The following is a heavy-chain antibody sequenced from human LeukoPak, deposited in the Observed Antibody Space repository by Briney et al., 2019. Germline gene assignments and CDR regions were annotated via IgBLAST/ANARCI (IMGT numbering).Heavy chain of an antibody. V-gene: IGHV3-30*07. J-gene: IGHJ4*02. Sequence: GGSPRLSCAASGFTFSSYAMHWVRQAPGKGLEWVAVISYDGSNKWYADSVKGRFTISRDNSKNTLYLQMNSLRAEDTAVYYCARVSNRAVAGYFDYWGQGTLVTVSS. CDR1: GFTFSSYA. CDR2: ISYDGSNK. CDR3: ARVSNRAVAGYFDY. D-gene: IGHD6-19*01.